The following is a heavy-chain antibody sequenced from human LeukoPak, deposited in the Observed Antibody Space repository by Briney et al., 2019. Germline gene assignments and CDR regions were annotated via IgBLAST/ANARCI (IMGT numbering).Heavy chain of an antibody. CDR3: AREFVEMATIGY. J-gene: IGHJ4*02. Sequence: GGSLRLSCAASGFTFGDYAMHWVRQAAGKGLEGVAGISGSSGSIGYADYVKGRFTISRNTSNNTLYLQMNSLRAEDTAVYYCAREFVEMATIGYWGQGTLVTVSS. D-gene: IGHD5-24*01. CDR1: GFTFGDYA. CDR2: ISGSSGSI. V-gene: IGHV3-9*01.